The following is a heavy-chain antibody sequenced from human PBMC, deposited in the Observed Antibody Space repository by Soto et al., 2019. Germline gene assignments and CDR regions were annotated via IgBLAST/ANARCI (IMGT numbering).Heavy chain of an antibody. CDR3: ARASATIAAAAIFDY. CDR1: GGAISSCKW. CDR2: IYQSGST. J-gene: IGHJ4*02. Sequence: SETLSLTCAVSGGAISSCKWWSWGRQPPGKGLEWIGEIYQSGSTNYNPSLESRVRMSVDKSRNQFSLKLTSVSAADTAVYYCARASATIAAAAIFDYWGQGTLVTVS. V-gene: IGHV4-4*02. D-gene: IGHD6-13*01.